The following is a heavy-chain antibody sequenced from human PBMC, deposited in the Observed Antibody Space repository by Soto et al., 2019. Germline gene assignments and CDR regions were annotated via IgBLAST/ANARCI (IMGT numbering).Heavy chain of an antibody. D-gene: IGHD3-3*02. J-gene: IGHJ4*02. CDR1: GGSISSGVYY. CDR2: IYYSGST. CDR3: ARDRISHCRFDY. V-gene: IGHV4-31*03. Sequence: QVQLQESGPGLVKPSQTLSLTCTVSGGSISSGVYYWNWIRQHPGKGLEWIGYIYYSGSTYYNPFLYSRVTITVDTSKHHPSLKLRTVTDADTAVHYCARDRISHCRFDYCGQVTPVNLSS.